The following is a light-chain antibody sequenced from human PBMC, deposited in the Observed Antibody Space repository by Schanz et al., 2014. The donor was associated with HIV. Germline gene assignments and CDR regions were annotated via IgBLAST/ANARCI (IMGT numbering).Light chain of an antibody. V-gene: IGKV3-20*01. CDR3: QQYDNSPPP. Sequence: EIVLTQSPGALSLSPGERATLSCRASESVSSSLLAWYQQTPGQAPRLLIFAASSRATGIPDRFSGSGSGTDFTLTISRLEPEDFAMYYCQQYDNSPPPFGGGTKVEIK. CDR1: ESVSSSL. CDR2: AAS. J-gene: IGKJ4*01.